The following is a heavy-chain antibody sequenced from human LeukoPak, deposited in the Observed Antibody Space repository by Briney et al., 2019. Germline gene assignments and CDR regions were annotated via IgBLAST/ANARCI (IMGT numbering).Heavy chain of an antibody. CDR3: VRLREGLYHFDY. CDR2: INVNNGGT. V-gene: IGHV1-2*02. J-gene: IGHJ4*02. CDR1: GYTFTDYY. Sequence: ASVKVSCKASGYTFTDYYIQWMRQAPGQGLEWMGWINVNNGGTKYAQHLQGRVAMTTDTSISTAYMELSRLRSDDTAVYYCVRLREGLYHFDYWGQGTLVSVSS. D-gene: IGHD3-16*02.